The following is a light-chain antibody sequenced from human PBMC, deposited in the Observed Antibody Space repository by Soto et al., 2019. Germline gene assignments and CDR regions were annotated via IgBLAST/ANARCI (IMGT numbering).Light chain of an antibody. CDR2: DTS. V-gene: IGKV3D-20*02. CDR1: QTLSNSF. J-gene: IGKJ4*01. Sequence: EIVLTQSPGTLSLSPGERATLSCRASQTLSNSFIAWYQQKPGQAPRLLIYDTSSRATGVPDRYSASGSGTDFTLTISSLEPEDFAVYYCQQRSNWPLTFGGGTKV. CDR3: QQRSNWPLT.